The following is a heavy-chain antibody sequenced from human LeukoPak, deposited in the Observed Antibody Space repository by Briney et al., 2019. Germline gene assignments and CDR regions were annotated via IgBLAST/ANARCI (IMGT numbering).Heavy chain of an antibody. CDR2: IIPILGIA. CDR1: GGTFSSYA. D-gene: IGHD3-22*01. J-gene: IGHJ4*02. Sequence: ASVKVSCKASGGTFSSYAISWVRQAPGQGLEWMGRIIPILGIANYAQKFQGRVTITADKSTSTAYMELSRLRSEDTAVYYCARPYYYDSSGFDYWGQGTLVTVSS. CDR3: ARPYYYDSSGFDY. V-gene: IGHV1-69*04.